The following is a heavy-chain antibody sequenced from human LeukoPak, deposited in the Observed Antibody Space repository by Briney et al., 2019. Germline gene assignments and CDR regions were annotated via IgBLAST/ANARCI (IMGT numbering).Heavy chain of an antibody. V-gene: IGHV4-39*01. CDR3: ARQFPAGIAAAGTDY. CDR2: IYYSGTT. J-gene: IGHJ4*02. Sequence: AVTLSLTCTVSGDSISGSTYYWGWIRQPPGKVLDWIGSIYYSGTTYYNRSLESRVIMSVHTSKNQFSLKVSSVTATDTAVYYCARQFPAGIAAAGTDYWGQGTLVTVSS. CDR1: GDSISGSTYY. D-gene: IGHD6-13*01.